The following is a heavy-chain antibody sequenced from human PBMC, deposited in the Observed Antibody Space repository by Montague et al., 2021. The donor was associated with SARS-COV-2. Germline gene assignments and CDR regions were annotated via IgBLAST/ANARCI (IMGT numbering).Heavy chain of an antibody. CDR3: ARGGYSRSWFGRRNWFDP. D-gene: IGHD6-13*01. J-gene: IGHJ5*02. Sequence: SETLSLTCAVQGGSFRGYFWSWIRQSPGKGLEWIGEINHSGSTNYNPSLKSRVTISVDTSKNQFSLKLSSVTAADTAVYYCARGGYSRSWFGRRNWFDPWGQGTLVTVSS. CDR2: INHSGST. V-gene: IGHV4-34*01. CDR1: GGSFRGYF.